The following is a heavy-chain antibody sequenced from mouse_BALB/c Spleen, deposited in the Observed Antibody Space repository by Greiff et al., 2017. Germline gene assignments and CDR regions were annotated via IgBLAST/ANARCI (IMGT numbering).Heavy chain of an antibody. V-gene: IGHV3-6*02. CDR3: ARDLYGSSPFAY. D-gene: IGHD1-1*01. CDR1: GYSITSGYY. Sequence: EVQLQQSGPGLVKPSQSLSLTCSVTGYSITSGYYWNWIRQFPGNKLEWMGYISYDGSNNYNPSLKNRISITRDTSKNQFFLKLNSVTTEDTATYYCARDLYGSSPFAYWGQGTLVTVSA. J-gene: IGHJ3*01. CDR2: ISYDGSN.